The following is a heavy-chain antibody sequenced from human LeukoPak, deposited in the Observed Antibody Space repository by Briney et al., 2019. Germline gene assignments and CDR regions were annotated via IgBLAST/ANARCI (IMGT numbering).Heavy chain of an antibody. CDR2: VNPDGSLT. CDR3: ARGYRDV. J-gene: IGHJ6*02. V-gene: IGHV3-74*01. Sequence: TGGSLRLSCAASGFTFSNYWMHWVRQVPGEGLVWVSRVNPDGSLTNYADSVKGRFSISRDNAKNTLYLQMNSLRDEDTAVYYCARGYRDVWGQGTTVTVSS. D-gene: IGHD5-18*01. CDR1: GFTFSNYW.